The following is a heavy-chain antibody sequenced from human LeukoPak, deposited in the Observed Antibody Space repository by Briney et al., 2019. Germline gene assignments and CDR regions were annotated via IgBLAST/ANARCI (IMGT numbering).Heavy chain of an antibody. D-gene: IGHD6-19*01. CDR3: ARFASGYSSKNWFDP. CDR1: GYSFTSYW. CDR2: IYPGDSDT. J-gene: IGHJ5*02. Sequence: GESLKISCKGSGYSFTSYWIGWVRQMPGKGLEWMGIIYPGDSDTRYSPSFQGQVTISADKSISTAYLQWSSLKASDTAMYYCARFASGYSSKNWFDPWGQGTLVTVSS. V-gene: IGHV5-51*01.